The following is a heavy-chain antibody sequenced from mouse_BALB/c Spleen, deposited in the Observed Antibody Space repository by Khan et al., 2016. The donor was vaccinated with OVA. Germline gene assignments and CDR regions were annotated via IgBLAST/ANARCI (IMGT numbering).Heavy chain of an antibody. CDR2: INPTSGYT. V-gene: IGHV1-7*01. CDR3: TRDRIDY. Sequence: QVQLKESGAELAKPGASVKMSCKASGYTFTTYWMHWVKQRPGQGLEWIGYINPTSGYTDYNEKFKDRATLSADRSSSTAYMQLSRLTSEVSAVYYCTRDRIDYWGQGTTLTVSS. CDR1: GYTFTTYW. J-gene: IGHJ2*01.